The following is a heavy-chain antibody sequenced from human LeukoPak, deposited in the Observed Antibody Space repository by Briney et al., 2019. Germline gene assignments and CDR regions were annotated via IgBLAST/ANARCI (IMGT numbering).Heavy chain of an antibody. J-gene: IGHJ6*02. CDR3: ARRGVVGGYDYGMDV. D-gene: IGHD2-15*01. V-gene: IGHV5-51*01. CDR1: GYSFTSYW. Sequence: GESLKISCKGSGYSFTSYWIGWVRQMPGKGLEWMGIIYPGDSDTRYSPSFQGQVTISADKSISTAYLQWSSLRASDTAMYYCARRGVVGGYDYGMDVWGQGTTATVSS. CDR2: IYPGDSDT.